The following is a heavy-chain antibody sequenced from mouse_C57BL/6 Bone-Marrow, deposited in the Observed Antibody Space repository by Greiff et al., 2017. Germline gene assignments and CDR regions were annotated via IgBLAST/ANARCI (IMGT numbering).Heavy chain of an antibody. V-gene: IGHV1-76*01. D-gene: IGHD1-1*02. CDR2: IYPGSGNT. CDR1: GYTFTDYY. Sequence: VQLQESGAELVRPGASVKLSCKASGYTFTDYYINWVKQRPGQGLEWIARIYPGSGNTYYNEKFKGKATLTAEKSSSTAYMQLSSLTSEDSAVYFCARLWGGFAYWGQGTLVTVSA. CDR3: ARLWGGFAY. J-gene: IGHJ3*01.